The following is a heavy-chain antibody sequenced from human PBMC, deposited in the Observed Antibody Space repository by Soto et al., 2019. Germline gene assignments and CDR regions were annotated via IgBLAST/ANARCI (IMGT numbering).Heavy chain of an antibody. J-gene: IGHJ4*02. V-gene: IGHV3-74*01. CDR2: INRDGSST. Sequence: EVQLVESGGGLVQPGGSLRLSCAASGFTFSSYWMHWVRQAPGKGLVWVSRINRDGSSTSYADSVKGRFTISRDNAKNTLYLQMNSLRAEDTAVYYCTRVAYGDWVVFDYWGQGNLVTVSS. CDR3: TRVAYGDWVVFDY. D-gene: IGHD4-17*01. CDR1: GFTFSSYW.